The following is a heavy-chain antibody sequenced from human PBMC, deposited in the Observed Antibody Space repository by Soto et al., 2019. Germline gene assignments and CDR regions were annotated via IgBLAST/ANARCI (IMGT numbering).Heavy chain of an antibody. V-gene: IGHV4-34*01. CDR2: INHSGST. CDR3: ARAPSLPWGWFDP. Sequence: SETLSLTCAVYGGSFSGYYWSWIRQPPGKGLEWIGEINHSGSTNYNPSLKSRVTISVDTSKNQFSLKLSSVTAADTAVYYCARAPSLPWGWFDPWGQGTLVTVS. J-gene: IGHJ5*02. CDR1: GGSFSGYY. D-gene: IGHD3-16*01.